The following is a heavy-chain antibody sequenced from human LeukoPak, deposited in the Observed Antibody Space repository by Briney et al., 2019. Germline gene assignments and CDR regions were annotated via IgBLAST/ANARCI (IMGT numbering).Heavy chain of an antibody. Sequence: GGSLRLSCAVSGIPFSSYWMGWVRQAPGKGLEWVAIINPDGSVINHADSVKGRFSISRDNARNSLFLQMNSLRAEDTAVYYCTSGWSAAFDNWGQGTLVSVSS. CDR2: INPDGSVI. J-gene: IGHJ4*02. CDR1: GIPFSSYW. V-gene: IGHV3-7*01. D-gene: IGHD6-19*01. CDR3: TSGWSAAFDN.